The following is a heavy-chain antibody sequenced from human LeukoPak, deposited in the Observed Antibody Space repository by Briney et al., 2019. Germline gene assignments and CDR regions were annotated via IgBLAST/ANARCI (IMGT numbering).Heavy chain of an antibody. V-gene: IGHV3-30*18. CDR2: ISYDGSNK. J-gene: IGHJ4*02. CDR3: AKWNSYGDYFDY. Sequence: TGGSLRLSCAASGFTFSSYGMHWVRQAPGKGLEWVAVISYDGSNKYYADSVKGRFTISRDNSKNTLYLQMNSLRAEDTAVYYCAKWNSYGDYFDYWGQGTLVTVSS. D-gene: IGHD5-18*01. CDR1: GFTFSSYG.